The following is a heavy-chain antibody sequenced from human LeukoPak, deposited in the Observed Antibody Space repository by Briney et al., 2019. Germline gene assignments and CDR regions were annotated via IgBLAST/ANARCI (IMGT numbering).Heavy chain of an antibody. CDR1: GFTFSNAW. CDR3: AKDSFSSSGWYGASWYYLDY. V-gene: IGHV3-15*01. Sequence: GGSLRLSCAASGFTFSNAWMSWVRQAPGKGLEWVGRIKRKTDDGTTDYAAPVKGRFTISRDESKNTRYLQMNRLKTEDTAVYYCAKDSFSSSGWYGASWYYLDYWGQGTLVTVSS. CDR2: IKRKTDDGTT. D-gene: IGHD6-19*01. J-gene: IGHJ4*02.